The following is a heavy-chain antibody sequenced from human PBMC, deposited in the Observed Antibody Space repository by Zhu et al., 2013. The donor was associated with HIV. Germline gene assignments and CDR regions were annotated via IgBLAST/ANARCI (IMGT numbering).Heavy chain of an antibody. CDR3: TSYYPRGAFDL. Sequence: QVQLVQSGAEVRKPGASVKLSCKASGYTFANHYLHWVRQAPGQGLEWMGVIDPSRGSTIYAQKVQGRITMTTDSPKSTVYMELSRLGPHDTAVYFCTSYYPRGAFDLWGLGTMVTVSS. CDR1: GYTFANHY. CDR2: IDPSRGST. V-gene: IGHV1-46*01. D-gene: IGHD1-26*01. J-gene: IGHJ3*01.